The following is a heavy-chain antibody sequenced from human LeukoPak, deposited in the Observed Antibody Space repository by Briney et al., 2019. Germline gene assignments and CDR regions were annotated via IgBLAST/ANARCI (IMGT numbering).Heavy chain of an antibody. CDR1: GFTFSRYA. J-gene: IGHJ5*02. Sequence: GGSLTLYCEASGFTFSRYAMSWVRQAQGKGLEWVSAISGSGGSTYYADSVKGRFTISRDNSKNTLYLQMNSLGAEDTAVYYCAKLPAYSSSWGDWFDPWGQGTLVTVSS. V-gene: IGHV3-23*01. CDR3: AKLPAYSSSWGDWFDP. CDR2: ISGSGGST. D-gene: IGHD6-13*01.